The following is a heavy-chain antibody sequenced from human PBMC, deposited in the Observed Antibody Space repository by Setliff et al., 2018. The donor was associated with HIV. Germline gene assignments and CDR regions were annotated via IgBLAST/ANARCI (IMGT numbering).Heavy chain of an antibody. Sequence: PSETLSLTCTVSGGSISSYYWGWIRQPPGKGLEWIGEINHSGSTNYNPSLKSRVSISVATSKNQFSLKLTSVIAADAAVYFCARLAATYGNHRFDYWGQGVPVTVSS. J-gene: IGHJ4*02. CDR3: ARLAATYGNHRFDY. D-gene: IGHD1-1*01. V-gene: IGHV4-34*01. CDR1: GGSISSYY. CDR2: INHSGST.